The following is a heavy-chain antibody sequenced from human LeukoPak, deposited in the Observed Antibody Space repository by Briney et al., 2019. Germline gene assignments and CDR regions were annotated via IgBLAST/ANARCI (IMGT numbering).Heavy chain of an antibody. D-gene: IGHD4-11*01. CDR3: ARDYPYSYYMNV. CDR1: GFTFSSYE. V-gene: IGHV3-48*03. Sequence: GGSLRLSCAASGFTFSSYEMNWVRQAPGKGLEWVSYISSSGSTIYYADSVKGRFTISRDNAKNSLYLQMNSLRAEDTAVYYCARDYPYSYYMNVWGKGTTVTVSS. J-gene: IGHJ6*03. CDR2: ISSSGSTI.